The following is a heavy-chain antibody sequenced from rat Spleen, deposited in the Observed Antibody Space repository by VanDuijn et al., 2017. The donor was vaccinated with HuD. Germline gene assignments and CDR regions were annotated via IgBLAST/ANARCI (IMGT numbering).Heavy chain of an antibody. Sequence: QVQLKESGPGLVQPSQTLSLTCTVSGFSLISNGVSWVRQPPGKGLEWIAAISSGGSTYFNSVLKSRLSISRDTSKSQVFLKMNSLQTEDTAMYFCARNGEYYGYTYFDYWGQGVMVTVSS. J-gene: IGHJ2*01. CDR1: GFSLISNG. D-gene: IGHD1-9*01. V-gene: IGHV2S8*01. CDR3: ARNGEYYGYTYFDY. CDR2: ISSGGST.